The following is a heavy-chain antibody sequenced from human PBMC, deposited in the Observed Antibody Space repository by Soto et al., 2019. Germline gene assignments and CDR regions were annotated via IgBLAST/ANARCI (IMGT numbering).Heavy chain of an antibody. CDR2: ISYDGSNK. D-gene: IGHD5-12*01. CDR3: AKDLESTWIDAFDT. CDR1: GFTFSSYG. V-gene: IGHV3-30*18. J-gene: IGHJ3*02. Sequence: QVQLVESGGGVVQPGRSLRLSCAASGFTFSSYGMHWVRQAPGKGLEWVAVISYDGSNKYYADSVKGRFTISRDNSKNTLYLQMNSLRAEDTAVYYCAKDLESTWIDAFDTWGQGTMVTVSS.